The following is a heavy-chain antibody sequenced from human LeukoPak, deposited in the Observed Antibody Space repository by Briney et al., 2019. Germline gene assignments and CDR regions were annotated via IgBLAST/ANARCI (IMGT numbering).Heavy chain of an antibody. J-gene: IGHJ6*02. D-gene: IGHD1-1*01. CDR3: AIPSTATNDYGMDV. V-gene: IGHV4-34*01. Sequence: PSETLSLTCAVYGGSFSGYYWSWIRQPPGKGLEWIGEINHSGSTNYNPSLKSRVTISVDTSKNQFSLKLSSVTAADTAVYYCAIPSTATNDYGMDVWGQGTTVTVSS. CDR1: GGSFSGYY. CDR2: INHSGST.